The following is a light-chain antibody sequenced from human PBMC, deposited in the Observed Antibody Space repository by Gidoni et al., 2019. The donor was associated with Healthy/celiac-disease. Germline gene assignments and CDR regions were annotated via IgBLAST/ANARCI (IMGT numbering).Light chain of an antibody. CDR2: AAS. V-gene: IGKV1-39*01. J-gene: IGKJ1*01. Sequence: DIQMTQSPSSLSASVGDSVTITCRASQSISSYLNWYQQKPGKAPKLLIYAASSLQSGVPSRFSGSGSGTDFTLTISSLQPEDFATYYCQQSYSTPPWTFXQXTKVEIK. CDR1: QSISSY. CDR3: QQSYSTPPWT.